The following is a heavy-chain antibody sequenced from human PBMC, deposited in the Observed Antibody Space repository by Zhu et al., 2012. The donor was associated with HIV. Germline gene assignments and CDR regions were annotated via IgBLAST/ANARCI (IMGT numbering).Heavy chain of an antibody. V-gene: IGHV4-34*01. CDR2: INHSGST. CDR3: ARLSMLDDSSGYLVDY. Sequence: QVQLQQWGAGLLKPSETLSLTCAVYGGSFSGYYWSWIRQPPGKGLEWIGEINHSGSTNYNPSLKSRVTISVDTSKNQFSLKLSSVTAADTAVYYCARLSMLDDSSGYLVDYWGQGTLVTVSS. D-gene: IGHD3-22*01. CDR1: GGSFSGYY. J-gene: IGHJ4*02.